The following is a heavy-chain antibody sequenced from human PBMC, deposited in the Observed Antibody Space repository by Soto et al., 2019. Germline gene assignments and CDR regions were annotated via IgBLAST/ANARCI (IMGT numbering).Heavy chain of an antibody. V-gene: IGHV4-31*03. Sequence: PSETLSLTCTVSGGSISSGCYYWSWIRQHPGKGLEWIGYIYYSGSTYYNPSLKSRVTISVDTSKNQFSLKLSSVTAADTAVYYCARSSASGSYPYYYYYMDVWGKGTTVTVSS. J-gene: IGHJ6*03. D-gene: IGHD3-10*01. CDR1: GGSISSGCYY. CDR2: IYYSGST. CDR3: ARSSASGSYPYYYYYMDV.